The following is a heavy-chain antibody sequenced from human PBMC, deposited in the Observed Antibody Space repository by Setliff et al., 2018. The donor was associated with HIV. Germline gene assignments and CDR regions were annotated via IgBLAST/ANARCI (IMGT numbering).Heavy chain of an antibody. CDR3: ARDLLGATHYFQH. CDR2: IYYSGGT. D-gene: IGHD1-26*01. Sequence: PSETLSLTCSVSGGSVTSGGGYYWSWIRQLPGKGLEWIGNIYYSGGTSYNPSLQSRVSISVDMSKNQFTLKLTSLTAEDTAVYYCARDLLGATHYFQHWGQGTLVTVSS. V-gene: IGHV4-31*03. J-gene: IGHJ1*01. CDR1: GGSVTSGGGYY.